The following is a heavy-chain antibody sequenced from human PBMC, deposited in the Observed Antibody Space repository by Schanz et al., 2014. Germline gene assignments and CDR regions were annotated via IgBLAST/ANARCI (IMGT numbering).Heavy chain of an antibody. CDR2: INWSDGGST. J-gene: IGHJ4*02. CDR1: GFTFENYV. Sequence: EVQLVESGGGVVRPGGSLRLSCAASGFTFENYVLTWVRQVPGKGLEWVSRINWSDGGSTGYADSVRGRFTISRDNAKNSLYLQMGSLRAEDVAVYYCARKSLVSAHYDSWGQGTLVTVSS. V-gene: IGHV3-20*04. CDR3: ARKSLVSAHYDS. D-gene: IGHD2-21*01.